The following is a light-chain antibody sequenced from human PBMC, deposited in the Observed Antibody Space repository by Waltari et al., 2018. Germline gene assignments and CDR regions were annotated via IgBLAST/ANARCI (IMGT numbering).Light chain of an antibody. J-gene: IGKJ4*01. CDR1: QSISNW. CDR2: KAS. Sequence: DIQMTQSPSTLSASVGDRFTITCRASQSISNWLAWYQQKPGEAPKLLIYKASTLESGVPSRFSGSGSGTEFTLTISSLQPDDFATYYCQQYNSYSLLTFGGGTKVEIK. V-gene: IGKV1-5*03. CDR3: QQYNSYSLLT.